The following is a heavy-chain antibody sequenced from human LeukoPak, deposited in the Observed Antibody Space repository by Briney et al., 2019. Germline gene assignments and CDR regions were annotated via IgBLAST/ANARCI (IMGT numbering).Heavy chain of an antibody. CDR3: ARRKPYYYYTDV. CDR1: GFTFSSYD. J-gene: IGHJ6*03. CDR2: IWYGGSNK. Sequence: PGGSLRLSCAASGFTFSSYDMHWVRQAPGKGLEWVAVIWYGGSNKYYADSVKGRFTISRDNSKNTLYLQMNSLRAEDTAVYYCARRKPYYYYTDVWGKGTTVTVSS. V-gene: IGHV3-33*01.